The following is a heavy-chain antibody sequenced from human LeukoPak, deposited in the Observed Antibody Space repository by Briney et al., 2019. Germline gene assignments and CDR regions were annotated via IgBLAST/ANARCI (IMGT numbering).Heavy chain of an antibody. D-gene: IGHD3-10*01. CDR3: TTDHGSGSYSFDY. J-gene: IGHJ4*02. CDR2: ISSSSSYI. V-gene: IGHV3-21*03. CDR1: GFTFSSYS. Sequence: PGGSLRLSCAASGFTFSSYSMNWVRQAPGKGLEWVSSISSSSSYIYYADSVKGRFTISRDNAKNSLYLQMNSLKTEDTAVYYCTTDHGSGSYSFDYWGQGTLVTVSS.